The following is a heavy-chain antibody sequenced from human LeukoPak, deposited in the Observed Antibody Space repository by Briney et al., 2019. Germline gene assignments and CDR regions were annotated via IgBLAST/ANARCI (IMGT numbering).Heavy chain of an antibody. Sequence: GRSLRLSCAASGFTFDDYAMHWVRQAPGKGLEWVSGISWNSGSIGYADSVKGRFTISRDNAKNSLYLQMNSLRAEDTASYYCAKVDGYCSSTSCYRDAEYFQHWGQGTLVTVSS. D-gene: IGHD2-2*02. CDR1: GFTFDDYA. CDR3: AKVDGYCSSTSCYRDAEYFQH. V-gene: IGHV3-9*01. CDR2: ISWNSGSI. J-gene: IGHJ1*01.